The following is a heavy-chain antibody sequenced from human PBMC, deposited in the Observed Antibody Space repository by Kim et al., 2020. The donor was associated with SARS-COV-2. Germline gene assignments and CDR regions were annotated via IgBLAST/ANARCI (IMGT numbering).Heavy chain of an antibody. V-gene: IGHV3-23*03. CDR3: AKVRGGRYSSSWYSGKDYFDY. CDR2: IYSGGSST. J-gene: IGHJ4*02. Sequence: GGSLRLSCAASGFTFSSYAMSWVRQAPGKGLEWVSVIYSGGSSTYYADSVKGRFTISRDNSKNTLYLQMNSLRAEDTAVYYCAKVRGGRYSSSWYSGKDYFDYWGQGTLVTVSS. D-gene: IGHD6-13*01. CDR1: GFTFSSYA.